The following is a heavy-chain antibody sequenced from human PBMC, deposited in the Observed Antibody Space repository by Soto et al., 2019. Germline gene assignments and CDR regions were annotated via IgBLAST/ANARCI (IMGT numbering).Heavy chain of an antibody. D-gene: IGHD3-22*01. CDR3: ARGPDDYDSPGYFDY. J-gene: IGHJ4*02. V-gene: IGHV4-30-4*01. Sequence: ISLTCTVSGGSISSGDYYLSWIRQPPGKGLEWIGYIYYSGSTYYNPSLKSRVTISVDTSKNQFSLKLSSVTAADTAVYYCARGPDDYDSPGYFDYWGQGTLVTVSS. CDR1: GGSISSGDYY. CDR2: IYYSGST.